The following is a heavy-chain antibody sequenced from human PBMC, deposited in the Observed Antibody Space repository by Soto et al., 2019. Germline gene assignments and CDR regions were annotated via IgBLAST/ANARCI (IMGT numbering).Heavy chain of an antibody. D-gene: IGHD3-3*01. CDR2: ISGSGAGT. CDR1: GSTFSSYA. J-gene: IGHJ4*02. Sequence: EVQLLESGGGLVQPGGSLRLSCAASGSTFSSYAMTWVRQAPGKGLEWVSAISGSGAGTYYADSVKGRFTISRDNSKNTLYLQMNSLRAEDTAVYYCARGEGLRFLDGGSDFWGQGTLVTVSS. CDR3: ARGEGLRFLDGGSDF. V-gene: IGHV3-23*01.